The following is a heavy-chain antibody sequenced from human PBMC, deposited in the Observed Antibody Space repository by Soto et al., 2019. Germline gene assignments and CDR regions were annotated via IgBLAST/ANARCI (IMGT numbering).Heavy chain of an antibody. CDR2: IYSGSST. CDR3: AREESVAGFDY. V-gene: IGHV3-53*01. Sequence: EVQLVESGGGLIQPGGSLRLSCAASGFTVSSNYMSWVRQAQGKGLEWVSVIYSGSSTYYADSVKGRFTISRDNSKNTLYLQMNSLRAEDTAVYYCAREESVAGFDYWGQGTLVTVSS. D-gene: IGHD6-19*01. J-gene: IGHJ4*02. CDR1: GFTVSSNY.